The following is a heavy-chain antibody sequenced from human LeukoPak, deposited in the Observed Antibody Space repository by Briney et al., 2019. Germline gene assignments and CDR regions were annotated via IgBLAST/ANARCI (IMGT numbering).Heavy chain of an antibody. D-gene: IGHD1-26*01. V-gene: IGHV3-23*01. CDR1: GFTVSSNY. CDR2: NSGSGGST. CDR3: AKVGATNPGYYFDY. J-gene: IGHJ4*02. Sequence: PGGPLRLSCAASGFTVSSNYMSWVRQAPGKGLEWVSANSGSGGSTYYADSVKGRFTISRDNSKHTLYLQMNSLRAEDTAVYYCAKVGATNPGYYFDYWGQGTLVTVSS.